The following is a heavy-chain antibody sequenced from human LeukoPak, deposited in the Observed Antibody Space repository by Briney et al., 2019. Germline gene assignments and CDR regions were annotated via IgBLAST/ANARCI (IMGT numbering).Heavy chain of an antibody. CDR2: IYYSGST. V-gene: IGHV4-59*08. J-gene: IGHJ4*02. CDR3: AKQFVGNSEIGFDY. Sequence: SETLSLTCTVSGGSISSYYWSWIRQPPGKGLERVGYIYYSGSTNYNPSLKSRVTISVDTSKNQFSLKLSSVTAADTAVYYCAKQFVGNSEIGFDYCGQGTLVTVSS. D-gene: IGHD4-23*01. CDR1: GGSISSYY.